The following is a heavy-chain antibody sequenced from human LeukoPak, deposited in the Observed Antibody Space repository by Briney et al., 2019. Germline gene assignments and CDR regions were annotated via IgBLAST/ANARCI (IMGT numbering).Heavy chain of an antibody. D-gene: IGHD5-24*01. CDR1: GYTFTGYY. V-gene: IGHV1-2*02. Sequence: ASVKVSCKASGYTFTGYYMHWVRQAPGQGLEWMGWINPNSGGTNYAQKFQGRVTMTSDTSARTVYMELSSLRSDDTAVYYCARIRDGYNDAYDIWGQGTLVTVPS. CDR2: INPNSGGT. CDR3: ARIRDGYNDAYDI. J-gene: IGHJ3*02.